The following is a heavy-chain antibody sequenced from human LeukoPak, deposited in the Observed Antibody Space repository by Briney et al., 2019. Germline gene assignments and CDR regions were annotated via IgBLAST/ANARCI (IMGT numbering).Heavy chain of an antibody. V-gene: IGHV3-11*01. D-gene: IGHD2-15*01. Sequence: GGSLRLSCAASGFTFSDYYMTWIRQAPGKGLEWVSYISSSGNTIYYADSVKGRFTISRDNAKNSLYLQLNSLRAEDTAVYYCARAREVAATPGNGWFDPWGQGTLVNVSS. CDR2: ISSSGNTI. CDR3: ARAREVAATPGNGWFDP. J-gene: IGHJ5*02. CDR1: GFTFSDYY.